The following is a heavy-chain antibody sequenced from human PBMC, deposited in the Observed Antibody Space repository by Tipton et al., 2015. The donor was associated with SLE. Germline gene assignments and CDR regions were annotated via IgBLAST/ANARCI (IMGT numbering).Heavy chain of an antibody. Sequence: SLRLSCAASGFTFSHHAFHWVRQSPGKGLEWVAVISFDGTNTFYADSLKGRFTISRDNAKNSLYLQMNSLRAEDTALYYCAREAMTTIPYYFDSWGQGTLVTVSS. D-gene: IGHD5-24*01. CDR2: ISFDGTNT. CDR1: GFTFSHHA. J-gene: IGHJ4*02. V-gene: IGHV3-30*04. CDR3: AREAMTTIPYYFDS.